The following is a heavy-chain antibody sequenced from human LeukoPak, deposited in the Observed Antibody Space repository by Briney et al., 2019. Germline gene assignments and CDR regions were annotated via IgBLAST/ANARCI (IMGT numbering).Heavy chain of an antibody. CDR1: GGTLSNYA. Sequence: ASVKVSCKASGGTLSNYAISWVRQAPGQGLEWMGGIIPIFGTPSYAQKFQGRVTMTEDTSTDTAYMELSSLRSEDTAVYYCATGSASDYWGQGTLVTVSS. V-gene: IGHV1-69*06. CDR2: IIPIFGTP. CDR3: ATGSASDY. D-gene: IGHD2-2*01. J-gene: IGHJ4*02.